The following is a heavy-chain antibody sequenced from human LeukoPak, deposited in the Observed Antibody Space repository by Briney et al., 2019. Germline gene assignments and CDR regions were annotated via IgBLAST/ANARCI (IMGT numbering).Heavy chain of an antibody. J-gene: IGHJ3*02. Sequence: NPGGSLRLSCAASGFTFSSYSMNWVRHAPGKGLEWVSSISSSSSYIYYADSVKGRFTISRDNAKNSLYLQMNSLRAEDTAVYYCARRLNQGSDAFDIWGQWTMVTVSS. V-gene: IGHV3-21*01. CDR2: ISSSSSYI. CDR1: GFTFSSYS. CDR3: ARRLNQGSDAFDI.